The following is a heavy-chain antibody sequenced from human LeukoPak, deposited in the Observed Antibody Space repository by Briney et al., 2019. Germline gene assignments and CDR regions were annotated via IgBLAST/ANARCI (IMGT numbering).Heavy chain of an antibody. J-gene: IGHJ3*01. Sequence: SESLSLTCTVSGDSISSYYWNWIRQPPGKGLEWIGFIYYSGSTSHNPSLKSRVTISVDTSKNQFSLRLTSVTAADTAVYYCARAGRYGSSGYYYHAFDLWGQGTMVTVYS. D-gene: IGHD3-22*01. CDR1: GDSISSYY. V-gene: IGHV4-59*01. CDR3: ARAGRYGSSGYYYHAFDL. CDR2: IYYSGST.